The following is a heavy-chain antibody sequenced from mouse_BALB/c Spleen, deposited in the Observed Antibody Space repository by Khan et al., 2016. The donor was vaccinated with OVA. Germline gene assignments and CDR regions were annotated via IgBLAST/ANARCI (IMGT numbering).Heavy chain of an antibody. CDR2: ISSTGTYT. J-gene: IGHJ3*01. CDR3: TRTSYFVTPCFAY. V-gene: IGHV5-9*02. Sequence: EVHLVESGGGLVKPGGSLKLSCEVSGFAFNSYDMSWVSQTPEKRLEWVATISSTGTYTYYQDSVKGRVTISRDTARNTLYLQMSSLRSEDTAMYYCTRTSYFVTPCFAYWGQGTLVTVSA. CDR1: GFAFNSYD. D-gene: IGHD1-1*01.